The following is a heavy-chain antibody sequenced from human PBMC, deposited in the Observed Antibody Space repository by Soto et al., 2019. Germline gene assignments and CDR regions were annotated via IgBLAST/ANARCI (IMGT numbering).Heavy chain of an antibody. Sequence: GSLRVSCAASGFTFSSYEMNWVRQAPGKGLEWVSYISSSGSTIYYADSVKGRFTISRDNAKNSLYLQMNSLRAEDTAVYYCARASWRRYCSGGSCYATDVWGPATTVPVSS. CDR1: GFTFSSYE. D-gene: IGHD2-15*01. CDR2: ISSSGSTI. CDR3: ARASWRRYCSGGSCYATDV. V-gene: IGHV3-48*03. J-gene: IGHJ6*02.